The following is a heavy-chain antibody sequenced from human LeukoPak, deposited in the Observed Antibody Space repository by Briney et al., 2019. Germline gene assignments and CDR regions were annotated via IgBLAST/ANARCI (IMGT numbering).Heavy chain of an antibody. D-gene: IGHD6-19*01. Sequence: SETLSLTCTVSGGSISSSSYYWGWIRQPPGKGLEWIGSIYYSGSTYYNPSLKSRVTISVDTSKNQFSLKLSSVTAADTAVYYCARHTRRQWLVRGYFDYWGQGTLVTVSS. CDR1: GGSISSSSYY. CDR3: ARHTRRQWLVRGYFDY. CDR2: IYYSGST. V-gene: IGHV4-39*07. J-gene: IGHJ4*02.